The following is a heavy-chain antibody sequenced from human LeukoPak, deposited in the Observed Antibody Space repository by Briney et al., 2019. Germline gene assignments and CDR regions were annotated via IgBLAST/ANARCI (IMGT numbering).Heavy chain of an antibody. CDR3: ARGRYCSSTSCSKFDP. CDR1: GGSFSGYY. CDR2: INHSGST. V-gene: IGHV4-34*01. D-gene: IGHD2-2*01. J-gene: IGHJ5*02. Sequence: SETLSLTCAVYGGSFSGYYWGWIRQPPGKGLEWIGEINHSGSTNYNPSLKSRVTISVDTSKNQFSLKLSSVTAADTAVYYCARGRYCSSTSCSKFDPWGQGTLVTVSS.